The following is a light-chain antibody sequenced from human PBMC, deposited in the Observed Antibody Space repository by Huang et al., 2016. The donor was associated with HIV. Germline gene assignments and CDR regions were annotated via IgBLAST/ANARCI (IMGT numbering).Light chain of an antibody. CDR2: GAS. V-gene: IGKV3-15*01. J-gene: IGKJ5*01. CDR1: HSVSRN. CDR3: QQYDNWPLT. Sequence: ERVMTQSPATLSVAPGERVTLACRASHSVSRNLAWYQQKPGQGPRLLLHGASTRATGSPARFSGSGSGTEFTLAISSLQSEDSGVYCCQQYDNWPLTFGQGTRLEIK.